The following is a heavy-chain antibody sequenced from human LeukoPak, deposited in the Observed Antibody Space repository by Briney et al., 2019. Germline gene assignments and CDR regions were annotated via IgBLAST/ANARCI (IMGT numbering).Heavy chain of an antibody. Sequence: GRSLRLSCAASGFTFSSYAMHWVRQAPGKGLEWVAVISYDGSNKYYADSVKGRFTLSRDNSKNTLYLQMNSLGAEDTAVYYCARDGFDYWGQGTLVTVSS. CDR3: ARDGFDY. V-gene: IGHV3-30*04. CDR1: GFTFSSYA. J-gene: IGHJ4*02. CDR2: ISYDGSNK.